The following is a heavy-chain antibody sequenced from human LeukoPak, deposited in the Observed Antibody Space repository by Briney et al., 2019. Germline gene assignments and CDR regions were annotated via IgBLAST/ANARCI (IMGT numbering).Heavy chain of an antibody. V-gene: IGHV3-23*01. CDR3: AKSGDRSGYDWFDP. CDR2: ISGSGGST. CDR1: GFTFSSYA. D-gene: IGHD3-22*01. J-gene: IGHJ5*02. Sequence: GGSLRLSCAASGFTFSSYAMSWVRQAPWRGLEWVSAISGSGGSTYYADSVKGRFTISRDNSKNTLYLQMNSLRAEDTAVYYCAKSGDRSGYDWFDPWGQGTLVTVSS.